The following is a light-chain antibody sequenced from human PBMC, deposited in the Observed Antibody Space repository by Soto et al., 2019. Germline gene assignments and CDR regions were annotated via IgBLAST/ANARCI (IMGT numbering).Light chain of an antibody. CDR3: QQYNSYWK. J-gene: IGKJ1*01. Sequence: IPLTQAPSSLHTSLCHLGPLTFRASQSIRGYLNWYQHKPGTAPKLLIYDASSLESGVPSRFSGSGSGTEFTLTISSLQPDDFATYYCQQYNSYWKFGQGTKVEIK. V-gene: IGKV1-5*01. CDR1: QSIRGY. CDR2: DAS.